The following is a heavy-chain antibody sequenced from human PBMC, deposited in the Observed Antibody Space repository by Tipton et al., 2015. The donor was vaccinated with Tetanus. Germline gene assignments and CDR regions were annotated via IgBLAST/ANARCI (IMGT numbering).Heavy chain of an antibody. D-gene: IGHD6-19*01. CDR1: GDSVSSGSYY. CDR2: IYRTGST. Sequence: TLSLTCSVSGDSVSSGSYYWTWIRQPPGKGLEWIGYIYRTGSTKYNSSLRDRVTIALDTSKNQFSLKLNSVTAADTAVYYRVRESSSGWFVDYWGQGTVVTVFS. J-gene: IGHJ4*02. V-gene: IGHV4-61*01. CDR3: VRESSSGWFVDY.